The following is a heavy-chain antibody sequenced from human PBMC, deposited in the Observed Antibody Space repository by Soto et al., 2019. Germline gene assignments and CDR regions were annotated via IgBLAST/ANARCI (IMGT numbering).Heavy chain of an antibody. J-gene: IGHJ5*02. CDR3: ARHYSSGSRNWFDP. Sequence: PXATLSLTCSVSGGSINSSNYFWGCVRQPPGKGLEWIGSIYYSGSTYYNPSLRSRVTISVDTSKNQFSLKLSSVTAADTAVFYCARHYSSGSRNWFDPWGQGTLVTVSS. CDR1: GGSINSSNYF. CDR2: IYYSGST. D-gene: IGHD6-19*01. V-gene: IGHV4-39*01.